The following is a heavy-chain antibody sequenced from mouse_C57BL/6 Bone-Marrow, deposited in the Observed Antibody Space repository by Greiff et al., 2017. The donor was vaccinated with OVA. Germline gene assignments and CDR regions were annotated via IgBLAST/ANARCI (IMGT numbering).Heavy chain of an antibody. Sequence: VQLQQSGPGLVQPSQSLSITCTASGFSLTSYGVHWVRQSPGKGLEWLGVIWSGGSTDYNAAFMSRLCITQDNTESKIFFKMNSLQADDTAVYYCAKRWDDGYSVGDYWGQGTSVTVSS. J-gene: IGHJ4*01. CDR1: GFSLTSYG. CDR2: IWSGGST. CDR3: AKRWDDGYSVGDY. D-gene: IGHD2-3*01. V-gene: IGHV2-5*01.